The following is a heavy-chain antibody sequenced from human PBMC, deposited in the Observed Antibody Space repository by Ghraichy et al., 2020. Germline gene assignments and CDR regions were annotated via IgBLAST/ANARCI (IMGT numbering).Heavy chain of an antibody. CDR2: IYNIVRT. V-gene: IGHV4-59*08. Sequence: SQTLSLTCTVSDGSISIYYWSWIRQPPGKGLEWIGYIYNIVRTNYNHSLKSGVGISVDTYKKQVSLRLSSVTAADTAVDYCSRWWRYGDPPFHYYGMDVWGHGTTFTFSS. CDR3: SRWWRYGDPPFHYYGMDV. D-gene: IGHD4-17*01. CDR1: DGSISIYY. J-gene: IGHJ6*02.